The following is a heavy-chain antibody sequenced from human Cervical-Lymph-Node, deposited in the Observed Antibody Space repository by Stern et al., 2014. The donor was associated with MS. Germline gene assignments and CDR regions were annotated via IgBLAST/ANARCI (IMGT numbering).Heavy chain of an antibody. CDR3: ASALTVTTSGFDI. J-gene: IGHJ3*02. Sequence: VQLVESGGGLVKPGGSLRLSCAASGFTFSSYSMNWVRQAPGKGLEWVSSISSSSSYIYYADSVKGRFTISRDNAKNSLYLQMNSLRAEDTAVYYCASALTVTTSGFDIWGQGTMVTVSS. D-gene: IGHD4-17*01. V-gene: IGHV3-21*01. CDR1: GFTFSSYS. CDR2: ISSSSSYI.